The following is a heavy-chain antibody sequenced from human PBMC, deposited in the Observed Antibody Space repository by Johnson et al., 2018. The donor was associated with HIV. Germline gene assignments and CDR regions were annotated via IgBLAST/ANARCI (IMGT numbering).Heavy chain of an antibody. D-gene: IGHD3-3*01. CDR3: AREPHNFWSPDAFDI. Sequence: VQLVESGGGVVRPGGSLRLSCAASGFTLEDYAMHWVRQAPGKGLEWVSGISWNSGRIGYEDSVKGRFTISRDNAKNSLYLQMNSLKTEDTAGYYGAREPHNFWSPDAFDIWGQGTMVTVAS. CDR1: GFTLEDYA. J-gene: IGHJ3*02. CDR2: ISWNSGRI. V-gene: IGHV3-9*01.